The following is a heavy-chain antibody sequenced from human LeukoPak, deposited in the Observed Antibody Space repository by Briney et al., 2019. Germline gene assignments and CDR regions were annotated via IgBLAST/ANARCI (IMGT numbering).Heavy chain of an antibody. D-gene: IGHD5-18*01. CDR1: GGTFSSYA. CDR2: IIPIFGTA. J-gene: IGHJ4*02. V-gene: IGHV1-69*06. CDR3: ARGGISAMATFDY. Sequence: SVKVSCKASGGTFSSYAISWVRQTPGQGLEWMGGIIPIFGTANYAQKFQGRVTITADKSTSTAYMELSSLRSEDTAVYYCARGGISAMATFDYWGQGTLVTVSS.